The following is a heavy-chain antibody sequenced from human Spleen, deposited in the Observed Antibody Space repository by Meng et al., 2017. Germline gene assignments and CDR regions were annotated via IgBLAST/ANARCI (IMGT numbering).Heavy chain of an antibody. CDR2: INHSGST. D-gene: IGHD1-1*01. CDR3: AGGGGNYYLDY. V-gene: IGHV4-34*01. J-gene: IGHJ4*02. CDR1: GASFSGYY. Sequence: QLQLQESGPGLVKPSETLSLTCAVYGASFSGYYWTWIRQPPGKGLEWIGEINHSGSTRYNPSLKSRVTISVDTSKNQFSLNLTSMTAADTAVYYCAGGGGNYYLDYWGQGTLVTVSS.